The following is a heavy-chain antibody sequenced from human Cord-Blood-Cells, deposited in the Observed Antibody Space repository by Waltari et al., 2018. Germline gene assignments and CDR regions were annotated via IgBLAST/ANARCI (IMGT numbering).Heavy chain of an antibody. Sequence: QVQLQESGPGLVKPSQTLSLTCTVSGGSISSGGYYWSWIRQHPGKGLEWIGYIYYSGSTYYNPSLKSRVTISVDTSKNQFSLKLSSVTAADTAVYYCARDLGGSDYYDFWSGTSNWFDPWGQGTLVTVSS. D-gene: IGHD3-3*01. CDR3: ARDLGGSDYYDFWSGTSNWFDP. CDR1: GGSISSGGYY. J-gene: IGHJ5*02. CDR2: IYYSGST. V-gene: IGHV4-31*03.